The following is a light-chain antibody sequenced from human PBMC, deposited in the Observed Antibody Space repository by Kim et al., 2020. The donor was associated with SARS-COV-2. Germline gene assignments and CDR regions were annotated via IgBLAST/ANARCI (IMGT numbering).Light chain of an antibody. J-gene: IGKJ2*01. CDR2: DGK. V-gene: IGKV3-11*01. Sequence: LTRGERDTLACREGQRVGNNVAWNQKKPGKARRIKISDGKNRATEIQDRFSGSGSGTDFTLTISSREPEDFAVYYCQQRSDWYTFGQGTKLEI. CDR1: QRVGNN. CDR3: QQRSDWYT.